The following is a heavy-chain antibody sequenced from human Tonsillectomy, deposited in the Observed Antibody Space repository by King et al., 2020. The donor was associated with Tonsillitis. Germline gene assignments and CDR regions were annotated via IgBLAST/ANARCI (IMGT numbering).Heavy chain of an antibody. V-gene: IGHV4-59*01. CDR3: ARAPAASSDSSDYFYFPGWFDP. J-gene: IGHJ5*02. Sequence: QLQESGPGLVKPSETLSLTCTVSGGSISNYYWSWIRQSPGKGLEWIGYIYYIGSTDYNPSLESRVTMSLDTSRNQFSLKLTSVTAADTAGYYCARAPAASSDSSDYFYFPGWFDPWGQGTLVTVSS. D-gene: IGHD3-22*01. CDR2: IYYIGST. CDR1: GGSISNYY.